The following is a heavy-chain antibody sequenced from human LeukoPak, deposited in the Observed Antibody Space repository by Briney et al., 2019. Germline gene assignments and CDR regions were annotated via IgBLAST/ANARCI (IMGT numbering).Heavy chain of an antibody. D-gene: IGHD1-1*01. Sequence: ASVKVSCKASGYTFTSYGISWVRQAPGQGLEWMGWISAYNGNTNYAQKLQGRVTMITDTSTSTAYMELRSLRSDDTAVYYCARTWNLWYYFDYWGQGTLVTVSS. J-gene: IGHJ4*02. CDR3: ARTWNLWYYFDY. CDR1: GYTFTSYG. V-gene: IGHV1-18*01. CDR2: ISAYNGNT.